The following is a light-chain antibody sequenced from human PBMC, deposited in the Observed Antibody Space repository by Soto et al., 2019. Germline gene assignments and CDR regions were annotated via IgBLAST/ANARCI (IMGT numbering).Light chain of an antibody. V-gene: IGKV1-5*01. CDR1: QSISSY. Sequence: DIQMTQSPSSLSASVGDRVTITCRASQSISSYLNWYQQKPGRAPKLLIYDASSLESGVPSRFSGSGSGTEFTLTISSLQPDDFATYYCQPYNIYPLIFGGGTKVDIK. CDR2: DAS. CDR3: QPYNIYPLI. J-gene: IGKJ4*01.